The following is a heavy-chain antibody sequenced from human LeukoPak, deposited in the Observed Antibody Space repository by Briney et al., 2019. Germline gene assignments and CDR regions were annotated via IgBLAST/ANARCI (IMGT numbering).Heavy chain of an antibody. CDR2: INPSGGST. Sequence: GASVKVSCKPSGYTFTSYYMHWVRQAPAQGLEWMGIINPSGGSTSYAQKFQGRVTMTRDMSTSTVYMELSSLRSEDTAVYYCARGGYYDSSGGMGYYYYMDVWGKGTTVTVSS. D-gene: IGHD3-22*01. V-gene: IGHV1-46*01. CDR3: ARGGYYDSSGGMGYYYYMDV. CDR1: GYTFTSYY. J-gene: IGHJ6*03.